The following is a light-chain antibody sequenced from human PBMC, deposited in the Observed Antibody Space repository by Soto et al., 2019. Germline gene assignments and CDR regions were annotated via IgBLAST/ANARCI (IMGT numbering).Light chain of an antibody. Sequence: EIVLTQSPATLSLSPGERVTLSCRASQSVSRFLAWYQQKPGQAPRLLIYDASDRATGIPARFSGSGSGTDFTLTISSLEPEDIAVYYCQQRSDWPPLTFGGGTKVEIK. CDR3: QQRSDWPPLT. V-gene: IGKV3-11*01. CDR1: QSVSRF. J-gene: IGKJ4*01. CDR2: DAS.